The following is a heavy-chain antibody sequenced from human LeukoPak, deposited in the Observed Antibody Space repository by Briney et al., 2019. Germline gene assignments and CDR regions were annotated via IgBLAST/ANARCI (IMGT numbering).Heavy chain of an antibody. CDR3: ARILVVPAAIRRSSAFDI. CDR2: IYTSGST. J-gene: IGHJ3*02. V-gene: IGHV4-61*02. CDR1: GGSISSGSYY. D-gene: IGHD2-2*02. Sequence: SQTLSLTCTVSGGSISSGSYYWSWTRQPAGKGLEWIGRIYTSGSTNYNPSLKSRATISVDTSKNQFSLKLSSVTAADTAVYYCARILVVPAAIRRSSAFDIWGQGTMVTVSS.